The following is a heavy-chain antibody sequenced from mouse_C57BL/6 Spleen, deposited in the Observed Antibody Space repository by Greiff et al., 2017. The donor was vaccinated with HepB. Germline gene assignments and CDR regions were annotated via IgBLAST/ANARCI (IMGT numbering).Heavy chain of an antibody. D-gene: IGHD1-1*01. J-gene: IGHJ1*03. CDR3: ARGDYGSTYWYFDV. Sequence: VQLQQSGPELVKPGASVKISCKASGYAFSSSWMNWVKQRPGKGLEWIGRIYPGDGDTNYNGKFKGKATLTADKSSSTAYMQLSSLTSDDSAVYFCARGDYGSTYWYFDVWGTGTTVTVSS. V-gene: IGHV1-82*01. CDR2: IYPGDGDT. CDR1: GYAFSSSW.